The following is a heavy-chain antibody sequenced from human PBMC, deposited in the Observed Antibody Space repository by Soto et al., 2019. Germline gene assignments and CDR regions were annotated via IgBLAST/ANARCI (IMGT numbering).Heavy chain of an antibody. D-gene: IGHD4-4*01. CDR1: GYTFTGYY. Sequence: ASVKVSCKASGYTFTGYYMHWVRQAPGQGLEWMGWINPNSGGTNYAQKFQGRVTMTRDTSISTAYMELRSLRSDDTAVYYCARDRTGGVTTSYYYYYGMDVWGQGTTVTVSS. V-gene: IGHV1-2*02. J-gene: IGHJ6*02. CDR2: INPNSGGT. CDR3: ARDRTGGVTTSYYYYYGMDV.